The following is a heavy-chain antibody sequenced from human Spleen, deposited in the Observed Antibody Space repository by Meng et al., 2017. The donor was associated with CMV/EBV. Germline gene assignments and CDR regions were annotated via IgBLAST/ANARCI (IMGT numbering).Heavy chain of an antibody. CDR1: GASISLSNNY. Sequence: GSLRLSCTVSGASISLSNNYWGWIRQPPGKGLEWIGSNYHSGSTNYNPSLKSRVTISVDTSKNQFSLKLSSVTAADTAVYYCARHSDGEFDPWGQGTLVTVSS. CDR2: NYHSGST. J-gene: IGHJ5*02. V-gene: IGHV4-39*01. CDR3: ARHSDGEFDP. D-gene: IGHD3-10*01.